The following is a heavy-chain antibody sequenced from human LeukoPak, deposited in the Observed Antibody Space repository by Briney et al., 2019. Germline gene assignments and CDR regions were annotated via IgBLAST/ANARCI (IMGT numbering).Heavy chain of an antibody. CDR2: INYSGST. CDR3: AKGDYDSSGYYYY. CDR1: GGSISSDNYQ. D-gene: IGHD3-22*01. Sequence: SETLSLTCTVSGGSISSDNYQWSWIRQPPGKGLEWIGYINYSGSTYYNPSLKSRVTISVDTSKNQFSLKLTSVTAADTAVYYCAKGDYDSSGYYYYWGQGTLVTVSS. V-gene: IGHV4-30-4*01. J-gene: IGHJ4*02.